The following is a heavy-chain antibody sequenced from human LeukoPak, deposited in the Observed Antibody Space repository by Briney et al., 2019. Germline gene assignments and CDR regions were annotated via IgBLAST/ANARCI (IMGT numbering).Heavy chain of an antibody. CDR1: GGSISSSSYY. Sequence: PSETLSLTCTVSGGSISSSSYYWGWIRQPPRKGLEWIGSIYYSGSTYYNPSLKSRVTISVDTSKNQFSLKLSSVTAADTAVYYCARHTQDYGDLDYFDYWGQGTLVTVS. J-gene: IGHJ4*02. CDR3: ARHTQDYGDLDYFDY. CDR2: IYYSGST. D-gene: IGHD4-17*01. V-gene: IGHV4-39*01.